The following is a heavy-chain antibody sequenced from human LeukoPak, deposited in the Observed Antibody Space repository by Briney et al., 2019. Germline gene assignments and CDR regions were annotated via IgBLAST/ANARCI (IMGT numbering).Heavy chain of an antibody. CDR2: IYYSGST. CDR3: ARGLPYTGTDY. J-gene: IGHJ4*02. CDR1: GGSISSSSYY. Sequence: SETLSLTCTVSGGSISSSSYYWGWIRQSPGKGLEWIGSIYYSGSTYYNPSLKSRVTISVDTSKNQFSLKLSSVTAADTAVYYCARGLPYTGTDYWGQGTLVTVSS. D-gene: IGHD3-10*01. V-gene: IGHV4-39*07.